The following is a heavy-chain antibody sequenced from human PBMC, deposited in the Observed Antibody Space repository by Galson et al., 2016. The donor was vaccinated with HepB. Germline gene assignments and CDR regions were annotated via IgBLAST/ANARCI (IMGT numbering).Heavy chain of an antibody. D-gene: IGHD4-17*01. CDR2: IYWDDDK. CDR1: GFSLSTSGVA. CDR3: VHRLTTVTTYYFDY. V-gene: IGHV2-5*02. Sequence: PALVTPTQTLTLTCTFSGFSLSTSGVAVGWIRQPPGKALEWLALIYWDDDKRYSPSLKTRLTITKDTSKDQVLLTMTNMDPVDTATYYCVHRLTTVTTYYFDYWGQGTLVTVSS. J-gene: IGHJ4*02.